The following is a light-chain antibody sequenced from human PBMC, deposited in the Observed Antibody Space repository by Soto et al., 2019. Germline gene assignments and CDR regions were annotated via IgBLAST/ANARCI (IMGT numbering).Light chain of an antibody. CDR3: SSYTSSSTDYV. CDR1: SSDVGGYNY. J-gene: IGLJ1*01. Sequence: QSALAQRAFVSGSPGQSITISCTGTSSDVGGYNYVSWYQQHPGKAPKLMIYDVSNRPSGVSNRFSGSKSGNTASLTISGLQAEDEADYYCSSYTSSSTDYVFGTGTKVTVL. V-gene: IGLV2-14*01. CDR2: DVS.